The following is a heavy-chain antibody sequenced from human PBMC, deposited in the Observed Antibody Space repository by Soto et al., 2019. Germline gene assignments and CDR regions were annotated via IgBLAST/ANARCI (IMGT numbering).Heavy chain of an antibody. D-gene: IGHD6-13*01. Sequence: QVQLQESGPGLVKPSETLSLTCTVSGGSISSYYWSWIRQPPGKGLEWIGYIYYSGSTNYNPSLKSRVTISVDTSKNQFSLKLSSVTAADTAVYYCARVPKMAAAGTGPFGPIYYYMDVWGKGTTVTVSS. CDR1: GGSISSYY. CDR2: IYYSGST. CDR3: ARVPKMAAAGTGPFGPIYYYMDV. J-gene: IGHJ6*03. V-gene: IGHV4-59*01.